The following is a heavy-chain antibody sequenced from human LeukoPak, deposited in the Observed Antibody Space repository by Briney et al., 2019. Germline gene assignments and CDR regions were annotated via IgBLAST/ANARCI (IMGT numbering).Heavy chain of an antibody. D-gene: IGHD4-17*01. CDR2: FNPAGGRT. J-gene: IGHJ2*01. V-gene: IGHV1-46*01. Sequence: GASVKVSCKASANTFTDYYMHWVRQAPGQGLEWMGIFNPAGGRTSYAQKFQGRVTITRDTSTSTLSMELSSLRSEDTAVYYCARDQAAVTTPLDWSFALWGRGTLVTVSS. CDR3: ARDQAAVTTPLDWSFAL. CDR1: ANTFTDYY.